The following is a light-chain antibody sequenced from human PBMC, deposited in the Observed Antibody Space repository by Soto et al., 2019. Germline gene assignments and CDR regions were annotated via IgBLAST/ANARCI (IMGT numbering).Light chain of an antibody. Sequence: EIVLTQSPGTLSLSPGERVTLSCRASQSVSSYLVWYQQKPGQAPRLLIYGASSRATGIPDRFSGSGSGTDVTLTISRLEPEDFAVYYCQQYGSSPYTFGQGTKLEIK. CDR1: QSVSSY. J-gene: IGKJ2*01. CDR2: GAS. CDR3: QQYGSSPYT. V-gene: IGKV3-20*01.